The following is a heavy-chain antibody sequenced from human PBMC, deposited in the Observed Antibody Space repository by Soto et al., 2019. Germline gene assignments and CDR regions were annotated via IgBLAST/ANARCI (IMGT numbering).Heavy chain of an antibody. D-gene: IGHD3-9*01. V-gene: IGHV4-31*03. CDR2: IYYSGST. Sequence: SETLSLTCTVSGGSISSGGYYWSWIRQHPGKGLEWIGYIYYSGSTYYNPSLKSRATISVDTSKNQFSLKLSSVTAADTAVYYCARGDDRYYDILTGYPYYYMDVWGKGTTVTVSS. CDR1: GGSISSGGYY. J-gene: IGHJ6*03. CDR3: ARGDDRYYDILTGYPYYYMDV.